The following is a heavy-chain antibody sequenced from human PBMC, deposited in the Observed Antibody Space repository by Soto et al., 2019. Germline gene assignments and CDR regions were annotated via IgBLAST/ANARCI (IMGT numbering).Heavy chain of an antibody. CDR1: GFTFSSYA. D-gene: IGHD3-10*01. CDR2: ISGSGGST. CDR3: AKDRGRGDYYYYMDV. J-gene: IGHJ6*03. Sequence: GESLKISCAASGFTFSSYAMSWVRQAPGKGLEWVSAISGSGGSTYYADSVKGRFTISRDNSKNTLYLQMNSLRAEDTAVYYCAKDRGRGDYYYYMDVWGKGTTVTVSS. V-gene: IGHV3-23*01.